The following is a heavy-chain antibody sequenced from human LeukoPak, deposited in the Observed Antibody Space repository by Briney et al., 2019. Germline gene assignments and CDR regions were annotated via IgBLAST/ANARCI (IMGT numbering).Heavy chain of an antibody. Sequence: GRSLRLSCTASGFTFDDYTMSWVRQAPGKGLEWVGFIRTKTYGVTTEYAASVKGRFTISRDDSKTIAYLQINSLKTDDTAVYYCTRGQYYFDYWGQGTLVTVSS. J-gene: IGHJ4*02. D-gene: IGHD6-19*01. CDR3: TRGQYYFDY. V-gene: IGHV3-49*04. CDR1: GFTFDDYT. CDR2: IRTKTYGVTT.